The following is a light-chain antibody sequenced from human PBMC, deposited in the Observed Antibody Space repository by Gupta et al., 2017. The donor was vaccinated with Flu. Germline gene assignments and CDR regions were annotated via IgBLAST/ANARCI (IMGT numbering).Light chain of an antibody. Sequence: PATLSVSPGERATLSCRASRNIRGDLAWYQQRPGQPPRLLIYAASTRANGIPGRFSASGYGAEFSLTISSLQSEDFAVYYCQQYNDWPLAFGGGTKVEI. CDR1: RNIRGD. J-gene: IGKJ4*01. CDR2: AAS. V-gene: IGKV3-15*01. CDR3: QQYNDWPLA.